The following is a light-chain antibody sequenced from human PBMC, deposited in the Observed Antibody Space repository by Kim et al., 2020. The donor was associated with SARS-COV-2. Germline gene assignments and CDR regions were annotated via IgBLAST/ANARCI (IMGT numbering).Light chain of an antibody. CDR1: SRRNYL. CDR3: NYRDSSGKI. CDR2: GKN. J-gene: IGLJ2*01. V-gene: IGLV3-19*01. Sequence: SVALGQTVRITCQGDSRRNYLPSGYQQSPGQAPILVIYGKNTRPSGIPDRFSGSTSGNTASLTITGAQAEDEADYYCNYRDSSGKIFGGGTQLTVL.